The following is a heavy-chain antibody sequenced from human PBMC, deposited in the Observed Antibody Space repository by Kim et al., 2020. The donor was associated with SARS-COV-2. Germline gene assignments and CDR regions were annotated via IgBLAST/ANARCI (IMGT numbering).Heavy chain of an antibody. D-gene: IGHD4-4*01. CDR3: TRDRDYSLDV. CDR2: IRSKGSSYST. J-gene: IGHJ6*02. Sequence: GGSLRLSCVASGFSFSDHFMDWVRQAPGKVLEYVGRIRSKGSSYSTEYAASVRGRFIISRDDSKNLLSLQMNNLKTEDTAVYYCTRDRDYSLDVWGQGTTVTVSS. CDR1: GFSFSDHF. V-gene: IGHV3-72*01.